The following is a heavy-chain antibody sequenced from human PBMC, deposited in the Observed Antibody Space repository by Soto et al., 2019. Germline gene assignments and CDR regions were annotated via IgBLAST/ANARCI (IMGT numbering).Heavy chain of an antibody. CDR2: ISYDGSNK. V-gene: IGHV3-30*03. CDR1: GFPFTSYG. CDR3: VGGQFYFDY. J-gene: IGHJ4*02. Sequence: QVQLVESGGGVVQPGMSLRLSCAASGFPFTSYGMHWVREGPGKGLEWLAVISYDGSNKFYADSVKGRFTISRDNSKNTLYLQMNSLRPEDTALYYCVGGQFYFDYRGQGTLVIVSS. D-gene: IGHD3-10*01.